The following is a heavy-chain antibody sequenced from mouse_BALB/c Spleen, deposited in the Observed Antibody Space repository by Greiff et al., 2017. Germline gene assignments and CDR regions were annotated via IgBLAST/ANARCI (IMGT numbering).Heavy chain of an antibody. V-gene: IGHV5-6-5*01. CDR2: ISSGGST. D-gene: IGHD2-4*01. J-gene: IGHJ4*01. Sequence: EVKLVESGGGLVKPGGSLKLSCAASGFTFSSYAMSWVRQTPEKRLEWVASISSGGSTYYPDSVKGRFTISRDNARNILYLQMSSLRSEDTAMYYCARLITTEYYAMDYWGQGTSVTVSS. CDR1: GFTFSSYA. CDR3: ARLITTEYYAMDY.